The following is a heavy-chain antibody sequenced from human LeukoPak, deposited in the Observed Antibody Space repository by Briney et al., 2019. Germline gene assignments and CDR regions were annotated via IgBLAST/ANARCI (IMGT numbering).Heavy chain of an antibody. CDR3: ATRLG. V-gene: IGHV3-7*01. CDR2: IKEDGSEK. J-gene: IGHJ4*02. CDR1: GFTFRNYW. Sequence: SGGSLRLSCAVSGFTFRNYWMSWVRQAPGKGLEGVANIKEDGSEKNYVDSVKGRFTISRDNADNSLYLQMNSLRVEDTAVYYCATRLGWGQGTLVTVSS.